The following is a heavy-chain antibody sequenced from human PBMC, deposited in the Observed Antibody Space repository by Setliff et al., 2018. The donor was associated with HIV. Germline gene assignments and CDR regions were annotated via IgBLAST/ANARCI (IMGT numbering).Heavy chain of an antibody. CDR3: ATDPGYSSTWYSESFQH. V-gene: IGHV1-24*01. CDR1: GYTFAAHP. J-gene: IGHJ1*01. D-gene: IGHD6-13*01. CDR2: FDPEDGET. Sequence: AASVKVSCKASGYTFAAHPIHWVRQAPGQRLEWMANFDPEDGETFYAQKFQGRLTMTEDTSTDTAYMELSSLRSDDTAMYYCATDPGYSSTWYSESFQHWGQGTVVTVS.